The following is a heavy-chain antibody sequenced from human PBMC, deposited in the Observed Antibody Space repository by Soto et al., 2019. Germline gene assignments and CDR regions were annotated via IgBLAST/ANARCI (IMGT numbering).Heavy chain of an antibody. D-gene: IGHD3-10*01. CDR3: ARGYYYGSGSYSSGDY. J-gene: IGHJ4*02. Sequence: SVKVSCKASGGTFSSYAISWVRQAPGQGLEWMGGIIPIFGTANYAQKFQGGVTITADESTSTAYMELSSLRSEDTAVYYCARGYYYGSGSYSSGDYWGQGTLVTVSS. V-gene: IGHV1-69*13. CDR1: GGTFSSYA. CDR2: IIPIFGTA.